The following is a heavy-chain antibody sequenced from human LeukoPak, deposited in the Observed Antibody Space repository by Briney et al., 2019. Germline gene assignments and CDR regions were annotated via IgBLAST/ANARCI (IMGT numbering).Heavy chain of an antibody. D-gene: IGHD5-18*01. J-gene: IGHJ4*02. CDR2: IYYSGST. Sequence: PSETLSLTCTASGGSISSGGYYWSWIRQHPGKGLEWIGYIYYSGSTYYNPSLKSRVTISVDTSKNQFSLKLSSVTAADTAVYYXXXXXVDTMPYSFDYWGQGTLVTVSP. CDR1: GGSISSGGYY. CDR3: XXXXVDTMPYSFDY. V-gene: IGHV4-31*03.